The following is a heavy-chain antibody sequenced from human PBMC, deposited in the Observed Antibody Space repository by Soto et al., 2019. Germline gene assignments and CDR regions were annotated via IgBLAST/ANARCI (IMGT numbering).Heavy chain of an antibody. D-gene: IGHD1-7*01. CDR3: AKESGNYADAFDI. V-gene: IGHV3-30*18. J-gene: IGHJ3*02. CDR2: ISYDGSNK. Sequence: GGSLRLSCAASEFTFSSYGMHWVRQAPGKGLEWVAVISYDGSNKYYADSVKGRFTISRDNSKNTLYLQMNSLRAEDTAVYYCAKESGNYADAFDIWGQGTMVTVSS. CDR1: EFTFSSYG.